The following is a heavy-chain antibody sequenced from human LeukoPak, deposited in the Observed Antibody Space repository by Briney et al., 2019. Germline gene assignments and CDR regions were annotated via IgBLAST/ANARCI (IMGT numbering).Heavy chain of an antibody. CDR1: GYTFTGYY. CDR3: ARGYCTTTNCYVDY. D-gene: IGHD2-2*01. Sequence: ASVKVSCKXSGYTFTGYYMHWVRQAPGQGLEWMGRINPNSGGTNYAQKFQGRVTMTRDTSISTAYMELSRLRSDDTAVYYCARGYCTTTNCYVDYWGQGTLVTVSS. V-gene: IGHV1-2*02. CDR2: INPNSGGT. J-gene: IGHJ4*02.